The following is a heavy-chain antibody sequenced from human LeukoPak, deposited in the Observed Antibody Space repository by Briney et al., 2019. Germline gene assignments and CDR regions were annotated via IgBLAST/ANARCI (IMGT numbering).Heavy chain of an antibody. Sequence: ASVKVSCKVSGYTFTDYYMHWVQQAPGKGLEWMGLVDPEDGETIYAEKFQGRVTITADTSTDTAYMELSSLRSEDTAVYYCATGGYQLLRFDYWGQGTLLTVSS. V-gene: IGHV1-69-2*01. CDR1: GYTFTDYY. CDR3: ATGGYQLLRFDY. CDR2: VDPEDGET. D-gene: IGHD2-2*01. J-gene: IGHJ4*02.